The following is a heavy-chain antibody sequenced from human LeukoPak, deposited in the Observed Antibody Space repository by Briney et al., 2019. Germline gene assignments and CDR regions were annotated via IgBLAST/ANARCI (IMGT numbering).Heavy chain of an antibody. CDR1: GGSFSGYY. CDR2: INHSEST. CDR3: ARVTSLGYYDSSGYP. V-gene: IGHV4-34*01. D-gene: IGHD3-22*01. Sequence: PSETLSLTCAVYGGSFSGYYWSWIRQPPGKGLEWIGEINHSESTNYNPSLKSRVTISVDTSKNQFSLKLSSVTAADTAVYYCARVTSLGYYDSSGYPWGQGTLVTVSS. J-gene: IGHJ5*02.